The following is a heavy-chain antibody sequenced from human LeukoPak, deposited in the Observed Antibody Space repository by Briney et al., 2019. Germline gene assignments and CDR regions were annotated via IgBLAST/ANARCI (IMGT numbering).Heavy chain of an antibody. D-gene: IGHD3-9*01. CDR2: IKSKTDGGTT. Sequence: GGSLRLSCAASGFTFSNAWMSWVRQAPGKGLERVGCIKSKTDGGTTDYAAPVKGRFTISRDDSKNTLYLQMNSLKTEDTAVYYCTTEGNYDILTGYPLWGYWGQGTLVTVSS. V-gene: IGHV3-15*01. CDR3: TTEGNYDILTGYPLWGY. J-gene: IGHJ4*02. CDR1: GFTFSNAW.